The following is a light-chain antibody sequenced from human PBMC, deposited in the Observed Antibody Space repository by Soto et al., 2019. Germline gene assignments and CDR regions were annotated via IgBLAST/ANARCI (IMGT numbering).Light chain of an antibody. Sequence: DIQLTQSPSFLSASVGDRVTITCRASQGISSYLAWYEQKPGKAPKLLIYAASTLQSGVPSRFSGSGSGTEFTLTISSLKTEDFATYYCQQLNSYPFLTFGGGTKVEIQ. J-gene: IGKJ4*01. CDR3: QQLNSYPFLT. V-gene: IGKV1-9*01. CDR2: AAS. CDR1: QGISSY.